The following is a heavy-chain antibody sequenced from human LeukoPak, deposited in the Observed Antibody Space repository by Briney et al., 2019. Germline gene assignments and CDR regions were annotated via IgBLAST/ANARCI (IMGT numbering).Heavy chain of an antibody. D-gene: IGHD3-22*01. CDR2: IYYSGST. CDR3: ARRHGSGYEH. Sequence: SETLSLTCTVSGGSIRSYYWSWIRQPPGKGLEWIGYIYYSGSTNYNPSLKSRVTISVDTSKNQFSLKLSSVTAADTAVYYCARRHGSGYEHWGQGTLVTVSS. CDR1: GGSIRSYY. J-gene: IGHJ1*01. V-gene: IGHV4-59*01.